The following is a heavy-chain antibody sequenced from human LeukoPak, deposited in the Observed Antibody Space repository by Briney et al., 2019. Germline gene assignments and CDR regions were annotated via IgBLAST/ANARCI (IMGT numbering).Heavy chain of an antibody. V-gene: IGHV3-48*03. J-gene: IGHJ4*02. CDR2: ISSSGSTK. Sequence: PGGSLRLSCAASGFTFSSYEMNWVRQAPGKGLEWVSYISSSGSTKYYADSVKGRFTISRDNAKNSLYLQMNSLRAEDTAVYYCAKGNYGSGSFDFDYWGQGTLVTVSS. D-gene: IGHD3-10*01. CDR1: GFTFSSYE. CDR3: AKGNYGSGSFDFDY.